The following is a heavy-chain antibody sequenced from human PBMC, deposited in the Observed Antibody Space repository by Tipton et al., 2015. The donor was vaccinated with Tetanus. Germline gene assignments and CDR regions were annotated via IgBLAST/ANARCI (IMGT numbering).Heavy chain of an antibody. CDR2: ISSSGTTM. Sequence: SLRLSCAASGFNFKTLGINWVRQAPGKGLEWISYISSSGTTMYYADSVKGRFTISRDNANNTMYLQMNSLRAEDTAVYYCARATGGYRSYDYVDFWGQGTLVAVSS. CDR1: GFNFKTLG. D-gene: IGHD5-12*01. CDR3: ARATGGYRSYDYVDF. V-gene: IGHV3-48*04. J-gene: IGHJ4*02.